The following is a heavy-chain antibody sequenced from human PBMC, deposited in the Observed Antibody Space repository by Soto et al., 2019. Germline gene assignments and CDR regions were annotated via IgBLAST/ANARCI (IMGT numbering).Heavy chain of an antibody. CDR2: TSGYGGNS. D-gene: IGHD2-21*01. CDR1: GYIFSSFY. CDR3: ARGIFGHVAAFDL. Sequence: ASVKVSCKASGYIFSSFYINWVRQAPGQGLEWMGWTSGYGGNSKYAQKFQGRVTMTTDTSTNTGYMEMRSLTSDDTAVYYCARGIFGHVAAFDLWGQGKMVTVSS. J-gene: IGHJ3*01. V-gene: IGHV1-18*01.